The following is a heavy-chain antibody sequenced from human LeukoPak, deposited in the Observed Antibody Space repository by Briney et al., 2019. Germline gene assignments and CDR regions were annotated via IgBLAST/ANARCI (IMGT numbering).Heavy chain of an antibody. CDR3: AKDGQGSYDFWSGYYPDAFDI. CDR1: GFTFRSDA. D-gene: IGHD3-3*01. J-gene: IGHJ3*02. V-gene: IGHV3-23*01. Sequence: GGRLRLSCAASGFTFRSDAMSSVRQAPGKGLEWVSAISGSVGSTYYADSVKGRFTISSDNSKNTLYLQKNRLRAEDTAVYYCAKDGQGSYDFWSGYYPDAFDIWGQGTMVTVSS. CDR2: ISGSVGST.